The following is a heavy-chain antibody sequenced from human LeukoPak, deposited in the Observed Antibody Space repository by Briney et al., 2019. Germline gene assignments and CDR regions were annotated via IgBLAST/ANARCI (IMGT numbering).Heavy chain of an antibody. D-gene: IGHD2-2*01. J-gene: IGHJ6*02. CDR3: ARARYCSSTSCYSSYYYGMDV. Sequence: GGSLRLSCAASGFTFSSNWMSWVRQAPGKGLEWVANIKQDGSEKYYVDSVKGRFTISRDNAKNSLYLQMNSLRAEDTAVYYCARARYCSSTSCYSSYYYGMDVWGQGTTVTVSS. CDR1: GFTFSSNW. CDR2: IKQDGSEK. V-gene: IGHV3-7*01.